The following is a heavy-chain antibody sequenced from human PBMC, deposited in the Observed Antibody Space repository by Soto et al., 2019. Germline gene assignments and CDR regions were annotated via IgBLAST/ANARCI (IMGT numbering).Heavy chain of an antibody. CDR1: GYTFTSYG. CDR2: ISAYNGNT. D-gene: IGHD3-22*01. Sequence: AASVKVSCKASGYTFTSYGISWVRQAPGQGLEWMGWISAYNGNTNYAQKLQGRVTMTTDTSTSTAYMELRSLRSDDTAVYYCARDRYYYDSSGCRNRLSDYWGQGTLVTVSS. CDR3: ARDRYYYDSSGCRNRLSDY. J-gene: IGHJ4*02. V-gene: IGHV1-18*01.